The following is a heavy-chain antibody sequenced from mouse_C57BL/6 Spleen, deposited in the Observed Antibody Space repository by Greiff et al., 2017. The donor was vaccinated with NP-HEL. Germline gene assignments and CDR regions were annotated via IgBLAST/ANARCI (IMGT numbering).Heavy chain of an antibody. CDR3: ARGLAWFAY. J-gene: IGHJ3*01. V-gene: IGHV1-69*01. Sequence: QVQLQQSGAELVMPGASVKLSCKASGYTFTSYWMHWVKQRPGQGLEWIGEIDPSDSYTNYNQKFKGKSTLTVDKSSSTAYMQLSSLTSEDSAVYYCARGLAWFAYWGKGTLVTVSA. CDR1: GYTFTSYW. CDR2: IDPSDSYT.